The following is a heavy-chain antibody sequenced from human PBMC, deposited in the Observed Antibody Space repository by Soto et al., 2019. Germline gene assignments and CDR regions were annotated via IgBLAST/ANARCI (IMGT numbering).Heavy chain of an antibody. J-gene: IGHJ5*02. CDR3: ANPKNPFIAAAGT. Sequence: EVQLLESGGGLVQPGGSLRLSCAASGFTFSSYAMSWVRQAPGKGLEWVSAISGSGGSTYYADSVKGRFTISRDNSKNTLYLQMNSLRAEDTAVYYCANPKNPFIAAAGTWGQGTLVTVSS. D-gene: IGHD6-13*01. CDR2: ISGSGGST. CDR1: GFTFSSYA. V-gene: IGHV3-23*01.